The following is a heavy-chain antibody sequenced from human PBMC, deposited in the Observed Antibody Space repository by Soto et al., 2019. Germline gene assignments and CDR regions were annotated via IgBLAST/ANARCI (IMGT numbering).Heavy chain of an antibody. CDR1: GGSISSGGYY. V-gene: IGHV4-31*03. D-gene: IGHD4-17*01. J-gene: IGHJ6*02. CDR2: IYYSGST. Sequence: QVQLQESGPGLVKPSQTLSLTCTVSGGSISSGGYYWSWIRQHPGKGLEWIGYIYYSGSTYYNPSLKRRVTISVDTSKNQFSLKLSSVTAADTAVYYCVSTVTTPYYYCGMDVWGQGTTVTVSS. CDR3: VSTVTTPYYYCGMDV.